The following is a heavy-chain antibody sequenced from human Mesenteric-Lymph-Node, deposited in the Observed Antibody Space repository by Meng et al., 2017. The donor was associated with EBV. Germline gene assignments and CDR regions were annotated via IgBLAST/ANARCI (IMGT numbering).Heavy chain of an antibody. Sequence: EVQLVAAGXGLVQPGGSXCLSCAASGFTVSSVYMTWVRQAPGKGLEWVSGIYSGDRASYADSVKGRFTISRDNSKNTLYLQMDSLRVEDTAVYYCARVREYSGYDYFDYWGQGTLVTVSS. J-gene: IGHJ4*02. D-gene: IGHD5-12*01. V-gene: IGHV3-53*01. CDR2: IYSGDRA. CDR3: ARVREYSGYDYFDY. CDR1: GFTVSSVY.